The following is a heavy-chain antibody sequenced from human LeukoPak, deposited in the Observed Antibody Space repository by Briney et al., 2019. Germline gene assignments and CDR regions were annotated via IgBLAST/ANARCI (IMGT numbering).Heavy chain of an antibody. CDR3: ARDSVEWYIFDY. CDR1: GFTFSSYW. J-gene: IGHJ4*02. D-gene: IGHD3-3*01. CDR2: TNRDGSST. V-gene: IGHV3-74*01. Sequence: GGSLRLSCAASGFTFSSYWMHWVRQAPGKGPVWVARTNRDGSSTAYADSVKGRFTISRDNAKNTLYLLMNSLRAEDTAVYYCARDSVEWYIFDYWGQGTLVTVSS.